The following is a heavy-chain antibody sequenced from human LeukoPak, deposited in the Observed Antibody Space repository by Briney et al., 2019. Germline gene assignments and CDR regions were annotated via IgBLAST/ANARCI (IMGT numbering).Heavy chain of an antibody. J-gene: IGHJ4*02. CDR2: ISDTGNT. D-gene: IGHD3-10*01. Sequence: PGGSLRLSCAASGFTLSSYAMSWVRQAPGKGLEWVSAISDTGNTYHADSVKGRFTISRDSSKNTLFLQMNRLRPEDAAVYYCARGSSLYYYGSGSYYYYWGQGTLVTVSS. V-gene: IGHV3-23*01. CDR1: GFTLSSYA. CDR3: ARGSSLYYYGSGSYYYY.